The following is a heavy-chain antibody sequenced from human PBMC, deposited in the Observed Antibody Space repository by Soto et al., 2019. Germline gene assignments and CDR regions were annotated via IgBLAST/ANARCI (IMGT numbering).Heavy chain of an antibody. CDR3: AKDLRTTISDYGMDV. CDR2: ISYDETNE. Sequence: GGSLRLSCVASGFTFGSHGMHWVRQAPGKWLEWVAVISYDETNEHYVDSVKGRFTISRDNSKSILYLQMNRLRPEDTAVYKCAKDLRTTISDYGMDVWG. CDR1: GFTFGSHG. V-gene: IGHV3-30*18. J-gene: IGHJ6*02.